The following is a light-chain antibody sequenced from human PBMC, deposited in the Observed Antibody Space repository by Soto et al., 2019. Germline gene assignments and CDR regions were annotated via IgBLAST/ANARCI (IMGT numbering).Light chain of an antibody. V-gene: IGKV1-39*01. CDR1: QSITTY. Sequence: DIQMTQSPSTLSASVGDRVTITCRASQSITTYVNWYQQKLGKAPTLLISAASSLQSGVPSRLSGSGSGTDFTLTISSLQPEDFATYFCQQCYSSPRTFGQGTKVET. CDR2: AAS. J-gene: IGKJ1*01. CDR3: QQCYSSPRT.